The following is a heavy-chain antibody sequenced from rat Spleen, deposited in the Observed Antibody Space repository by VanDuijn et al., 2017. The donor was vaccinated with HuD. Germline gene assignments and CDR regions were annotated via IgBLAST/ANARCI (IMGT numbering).Heavy chain of an antibody. J-gene: IGHJ2*01. D-gene: IGHD4-3*01. CDR1: GFTFSDYY. CDR2: ISYDGSTT. Sequence: EVQLAESDGGLVQPGRSLKLSCAASGFTFSDYYMAWVRQAPAKGLEWVATISYDGSTTYYRDSVKGRFPISRDNAKSTLYLQMDSLRSEDTATYYCARHSPIIRGTRYFDYWGQGVMVTVSS. V-gene: IGHV5-29*01. CDR3: ARHSPIIRGTRYFDY.